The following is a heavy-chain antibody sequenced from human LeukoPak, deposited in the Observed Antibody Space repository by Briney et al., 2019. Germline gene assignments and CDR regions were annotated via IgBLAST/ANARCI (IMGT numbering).Heavy chain of an antibody. Sequence: GGSLGLSCAASGFTFSDYAMSWVRQAPGKGLEWVSAINDGGTTTAFADSVKGRFAISRDNSKNTLYLQINRLRAEDTAVYFCAKVRSRGVDHGNDYWGQGTLVTVSS. CDR3: AKVRSRGVDHGNDY. CDR2: INDGGTTT. V-gene: IGHV3-23*01. D-gene: IGHD3-10*01. CDR1: GFTFSDYA. J-gene: IGHJ4*02.